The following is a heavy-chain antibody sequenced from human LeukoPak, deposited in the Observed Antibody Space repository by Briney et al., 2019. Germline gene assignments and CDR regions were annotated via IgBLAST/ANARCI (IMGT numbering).Heavy chain of an antibody. CDR1: GYTFTGYY. J-gene: IGHJ4*02. Sequence: ASVKVSCKASGYTFTGYYMHWVRQAPGQGLEWMGWINPNSGGTNYAQKFQGRVTMTRDTSISTAYMELSRLRSGDTAVYYCARETAIVGATLTFDYWGQGTLVTVSS. CDR3: ARETAIVGATLTFDY. CDR2: INPNSGGT. V-gene: IGHV1-2*02. D-gene: IGHD1-26*01.